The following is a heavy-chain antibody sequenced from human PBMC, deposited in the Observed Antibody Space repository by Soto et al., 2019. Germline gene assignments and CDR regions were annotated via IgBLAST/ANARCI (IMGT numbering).Heavy chain of an antibody. CDR3: ARGLNYDLSTGYYNPLPYGMDV. D-gene: IGHD3-9*01. Sequence: EVQLAESGGALVQPGGSLRLSCAATGFSFSNYWMHWVRQVPGKGLVWVSRIDKDGSSARYADSVKGRFTISRDNAKNTVYLQMNSLRVEDTAVYYCARGLNYDLSTGYYNPLPYGMDVWGQGTTVTVSS. CDR1: GFSFSNYW. CDR2: IDKDGSSA. J-gene: IGHJ6*02. V-gene: IGHV3-74*01.